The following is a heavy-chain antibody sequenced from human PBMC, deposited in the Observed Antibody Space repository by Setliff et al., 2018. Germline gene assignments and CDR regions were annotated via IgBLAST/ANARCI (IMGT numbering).Heavy chain of an antibody. V-gene: IGHV1-69*13. J-gene: IGHJ5*02. Sequence: SVKVSCKASGGTFSSYAISWVRQAPGQGLEWMGGIIPIFGTANYAQKFQGRVTITADESTSTAYMELSRLRSDDTAVYYCARSNYDILTRNWFDPWGQGTLVTVSS. D-gene: IGHD3-9*01. CDR1: GGTFSSYA. CDR2: IIPIFGTA. CDR3: ARSNYDILTRNWFDP.